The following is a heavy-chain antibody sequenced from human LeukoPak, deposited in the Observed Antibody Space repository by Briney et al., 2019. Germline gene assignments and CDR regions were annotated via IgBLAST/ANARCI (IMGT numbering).Heavy chain of an antibody. CDR3: ARDPTTVTTIFDS. V-gene: IGHV4-4*07. J-gene: IGHJ4*02. CDR1: GVSISAYY. Sequence: SETLSLTCSVSGVSISAYYWSWIRQPAGKGLEWIGRIYPGESIYASENTNYNPSLKSRVSMSGDTSKNQVSLKLRSVAAADTAVYYCARDPTTVTTIFDSWGQGTLVTVSS. D-gene: IGHD4-17*01. CDR2: IYPGESIYASENT.